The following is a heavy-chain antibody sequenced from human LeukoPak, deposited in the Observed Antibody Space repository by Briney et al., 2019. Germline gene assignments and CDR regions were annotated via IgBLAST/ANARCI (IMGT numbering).Heavy chain of an antibody. CDR3: ARATSSADAFDI. D-gene: IGHD6-19*01. V-gene: IGHV3-30*02. CDR1: GFTFSSYG. J-gene: IGHJ3*02. Sequence: GRSLRLSCAASGFTFSSYGMHWVRQAPGKGLEWVAFIRYDGSNKYYADSVKGRFTISRDNSKNTLYLQMNSLRAEDTAVYYCARATSSADAFDIWGQGTMVTVSS. CDR2: IRYDGSNK.